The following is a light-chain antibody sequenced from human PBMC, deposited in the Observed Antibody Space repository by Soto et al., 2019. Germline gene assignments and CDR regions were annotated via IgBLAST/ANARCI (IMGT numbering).Light chain of an antibody. CDR1: SSDIGSYNY. Sequence: QSALAQRASVSGSPGQSITISCTGTSSDIGSYNYISWYQQYPDKGPKLIIYGVTNRPSGVSNRFSGSKSGYTASLTISGLQAEDEADYYCCSYTTTTAYVFGTGTKVTVL. CDR3: CSYTTTTAYV. CDR2: GVT. V-gene: IGLV2-14*03. J-gene: IGLJ1*01.